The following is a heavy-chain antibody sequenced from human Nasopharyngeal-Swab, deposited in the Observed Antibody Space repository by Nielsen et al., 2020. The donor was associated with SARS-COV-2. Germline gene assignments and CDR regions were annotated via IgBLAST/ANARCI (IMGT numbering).Heavy chain of an antibody. Sequence: ASVKVSCKASGYSFTNYVIHWVRQAPGQRLEWIGWINADNGNTKYSQKFQGRVTITRDTSASTAYMELSGLRSEDTALYYCARDRWVGGSSWYDYWGQGTLVTVSS. CDR1: GYSFTNYV. CDR2: INADNGNT. CDR3: ARDRWVGGSSWYDY. D-gene: IGHD6-13*01. J-gene: IGHJ4*02. V-gene: IGHV1-3*01.